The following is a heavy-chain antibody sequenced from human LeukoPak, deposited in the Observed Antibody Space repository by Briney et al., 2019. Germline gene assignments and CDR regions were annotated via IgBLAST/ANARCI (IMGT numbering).Heavy chain of an antibody. D-gene: IGHD2-15*01. CDR3: VKGTFGGKSGLFDY. Sequence: QPGGSLRLSCAASGFTFSSFAMHWVRQAPGRGLEWVSIISVSGGSTYYADSVKGRFTISGDISKNTLYLHMNSLRVEDTAVYYCVKGTFGGKSGLFDYWGQGTLVTVSS. V-gene: IGHV3-23*01. J-gene: IGHJ4*02. CDR1: GFTFSSFA. CDR2: ISVSGGST.